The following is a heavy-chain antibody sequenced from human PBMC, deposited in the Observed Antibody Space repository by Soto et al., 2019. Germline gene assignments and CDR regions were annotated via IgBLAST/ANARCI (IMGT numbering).Heavy chain of an antibody. CDR1: GFTFNNYN. CDR3: AREGSDWYNWFDP. V-gene: IGHV3-48*01. D-gene: IGHD6-19*01. CDR2: ISSSTI. Sequence: EVQLVESGGGLVQPGGSLRLSCAASGFTFNNYNINWVRQAPGKGLEWVSYISSSTIYYADSVKGRFTISRDNAKNSLYLQMNSLRAEDTAVYYCAREGSDWYNWFDPWGQGTLVTVSS. J-gene: IGHJ5*02.